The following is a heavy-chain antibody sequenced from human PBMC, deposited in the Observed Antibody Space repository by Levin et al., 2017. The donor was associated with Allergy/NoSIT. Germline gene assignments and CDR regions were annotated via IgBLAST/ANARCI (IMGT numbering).Heavy chain of an antibody. CDR3: TSDYGDYFFGDY. Sequence: AGESLKISCAASGFTFSKAWMSWVRQAPGKGLEWVGRIKSKSDGETTDYAAPVKGRFTISRDDSKNTLYLQMNSLKTEDTAVYYCTSDYGDYFFGDYWGQGTLVTVSS. CDR2: IKSKSDGETT. CDR1: GFTFSKAW. J-gene: IGHJ4*02. V-gene: IGHV3-15*01. D-gene: IGHD4-17*01.